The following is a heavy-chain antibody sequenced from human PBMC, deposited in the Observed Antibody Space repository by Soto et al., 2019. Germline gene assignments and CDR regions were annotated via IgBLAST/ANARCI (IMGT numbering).Heavy chain of an antibody. CDR1: GGTFSSYA. J-gene: IGHJ1*01. D-gene: IGHD6-19*01. CDR2: INPIFGTA. CDR3: ARGPVRIAVAGTGYFQH. V-gene: IGHV1-69*13. Sequence: ASVKVSCKASGGTFSSYAISWVRQAPGQGLEWMGGINPIFGTANYAQKFQGRVTITADESTSTAYMELSSMRSEDTAVYYCARGPVRIAVAGTGYFQHWGQGTLVTVSS.